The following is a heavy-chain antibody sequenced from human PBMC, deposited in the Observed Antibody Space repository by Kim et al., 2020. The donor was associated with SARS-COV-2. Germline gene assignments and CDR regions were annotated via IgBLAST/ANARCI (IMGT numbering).Heavy chain of an antibody. Sequence: GRVTITRDTSASTAYMELSSLRSEDTAVYYCARRCSGGSCYSGAPDAFDIWGQGTMVTVSS. CDR3: ARRCSGGSCYSGAPDAFDI. J-gene: IGHJ3*02. D-gene: IGHD2-15*01. V-gene: IGHV1-3*01.